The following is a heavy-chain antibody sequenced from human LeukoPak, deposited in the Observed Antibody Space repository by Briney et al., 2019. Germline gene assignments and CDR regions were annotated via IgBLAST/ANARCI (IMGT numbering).Heavy chain of an antibody. D-gene: IGHD6-13*01. CDR3: ARGDSSSWYYFDY. CDR1: GYTFTAYY. J-gene: IGHJ4*02. CDR2: INPNSGGT. V-gene: IGHV1-2*02. Sequence: ASVRVSSTASGYTFTAYYMHWVRQAPGPRLEWMGWINPNSGGTNYAQKFQGRVTMTRDTSISTAYMELSRLRSDDTAVYYCARGDSSSWYYFDYWGQGTLVTVSS.